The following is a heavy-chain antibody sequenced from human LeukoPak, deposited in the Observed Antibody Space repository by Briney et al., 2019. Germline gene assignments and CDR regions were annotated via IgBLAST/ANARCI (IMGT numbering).Heavy chain of an antibody. Sequence: GESLKISCQGSGYRFTSYWISRVRQMPGKGLEWMGRIDPSDSYTKYSPSFEGHVTISADKSISTAYLQWSSLKASDTAMYYCARHRYDSSGYGYEDWGQGTLVTVSS. V-gene: IGHV5-10-1*01. CDR3: ARHRYDSSGYGYED. CDR2: IDPSDSYT. D-gene: IGHD3-22*01. J-gene: IGHJ4*02. CDR1: GYRFTSYW.